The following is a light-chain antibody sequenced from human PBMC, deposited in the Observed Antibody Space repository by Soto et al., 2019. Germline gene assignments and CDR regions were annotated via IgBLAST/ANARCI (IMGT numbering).Light chain of an antibody. V-gene: IGKV4-1*01. J-gene: IGKJ1*01. CDR1: QSVLYKSNNKNY. CDR3: QKYYSNPRT. CDR2: WAS. Sequence: DIVMTQSPDSLAVSLGERATINCKSSQSVLYKSNNKNYLAWYQQKPGQPPKLLIYWASTRESGVPDRFSGSGSGTEFTLTISSLQAEDVAVYYCQKYYSNPRTFGQGTKVEIK.